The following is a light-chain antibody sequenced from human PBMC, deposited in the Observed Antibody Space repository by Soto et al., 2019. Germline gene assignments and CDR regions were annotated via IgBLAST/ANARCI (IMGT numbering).Light chain of an antibody. CDR1: QSVSNN. V-gene: IGKV3-15*01. CDR2: GAS. J-gene: IGKJ5*01. Sequence: EIVMTQSPAILSVSPGDRATLSCRAGQSVSNNLAWYQQKPGQTPRLVIYGASNRATGVPARFSGSGSGTDFTLTISSLQSEDFAVYYCQQRSNWPITFGQGTRLEIK. CDR3: QQRSNWPIT.